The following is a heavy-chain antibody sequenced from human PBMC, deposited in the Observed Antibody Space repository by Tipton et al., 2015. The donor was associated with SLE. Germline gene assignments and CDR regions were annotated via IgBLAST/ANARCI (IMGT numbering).Heavy chain of an antibody. J-gene: IGHJ4*02. D-gene: IGHD6-13*01. CDR2: IRSKANSYAT. CDR1: GFTFSGSA. Sequence: SLRLSCAASGFTFSGSAMHWVRQASGKGLEWVGRIRSKANSYATAYAASVKGRFTISRDDSKNTAYLQMNSLKTEDTAVYYCTRQWEPYRSSWSNVDYWGQGTLVTVSS. V-gene: IGHV3-73*01. CDR3: TRQWEPYRSSWSNVDY.